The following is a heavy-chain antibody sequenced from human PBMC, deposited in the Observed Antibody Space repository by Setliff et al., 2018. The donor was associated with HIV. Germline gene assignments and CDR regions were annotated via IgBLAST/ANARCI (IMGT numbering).Heavy chain of an antibody. CDR2: IDYNEIT. CDR1: GDSVSRSNYY. J-gene: IGHJ4*02. V-gene: IGHV4-39*01. CDR3: ASLFRLSGFWISFLPDY. D-gene: IGHD3-3*01. Sequence: PSETLSLPCTVSGDSVSRSNYYWAWIRQPPGKGPEWIGSIDYNEITYYNPSLKSRVTLSVDTPKNQFSLYLSSVTASDTAVYYCASLFRLSGFWISFLPDYWGQGILVTVS.